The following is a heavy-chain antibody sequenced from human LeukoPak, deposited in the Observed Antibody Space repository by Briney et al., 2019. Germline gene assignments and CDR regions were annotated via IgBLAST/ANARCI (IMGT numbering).Heavy chain of an antibody. CDR3: ARGYGSGSYYHY. CDR2: INHSGSS. V-gene: IGHV4-39*07. J-gene: IGHJ4*02. Sequence: SETLSLTCTVSGGSISSSSYYWGWIRQPPGKGLEWIGEINHSGSSSYNPSLKSRVTISLDTSKNQFSLKLSSVTAADTAVYYCARGYGSGSYYHYWGQGTLLTVSS. D-gene: IGHD3-10*01. CDR1: GGSISSSSYY.